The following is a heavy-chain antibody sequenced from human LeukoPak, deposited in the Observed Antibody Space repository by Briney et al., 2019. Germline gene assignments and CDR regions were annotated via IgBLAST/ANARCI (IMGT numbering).Heavy chain of an antibody. Sequence: SETLSLTCTVSGGSISDSTYYWGWIRQPPGKGLEWIGSISYGGGTHYNPSLQSRVTISGDTSKNQFSLKLSSVTASDTAVYSCATWPAVAGTGYWGQGTLVTVSS. D-gene: IGHD6-19*01. CDR2: ISYGGGT. V-gene: IGHV4-39*01. CDR3: ATWPAVAGTGY. J-gene: IGHJ4*02. CDR1: GGSISDSTYY.